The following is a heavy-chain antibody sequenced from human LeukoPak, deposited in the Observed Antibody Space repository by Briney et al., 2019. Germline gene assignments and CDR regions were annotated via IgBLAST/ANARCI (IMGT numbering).Heavy chain of an antibody. V-gene: IGHV3-74*01. Sequence: GGSLRLSCAASGFTFSSYWMHWVRQVPGKGLVWVSRISSDGSGTIYADSAKGRFTISRDNAKNTLYLQMNSLRADDTAVYYYARDRGGSGPTTVDYWGQGTLVTVSS. CDR1: GFTFSSYW. CDR3: ARDRGGSGPTTVDY. J-gene: IGHJ4*02. CDR2: ISSDGSGT. D-gene: IGHD6-19*01.